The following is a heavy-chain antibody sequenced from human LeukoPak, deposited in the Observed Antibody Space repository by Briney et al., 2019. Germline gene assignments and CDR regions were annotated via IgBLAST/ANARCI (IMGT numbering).Heavy chain of an antibody. CDR3: ARAVSGSYYLNYYYGMDV. V-gene: IGHV4-31*03. J-gene: IGHJ6*02. Sequence: MPSETLSLTCTVSGGSISSGGYYWSWIRQHPGKGLEWIGYIYYSGSTYYNPSLKSRVTISVDTSKNQFSLKLSSVTAADTAVYYCARAVSGSYYLNYYYGMDVWGQGTTVTVFS. CDR1: GGSISSGGYY. D-gene: IGHD1-26*01. CDR2: IYYSGST.